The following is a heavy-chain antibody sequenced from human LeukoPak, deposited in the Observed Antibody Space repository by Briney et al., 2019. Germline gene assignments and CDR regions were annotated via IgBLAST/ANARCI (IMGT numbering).Heavy chain of an antibody. CDR2: VSTDGIVT. V-gene: IGHV3-74*01. J-gene: IGHJ4*02. CDR3: ARGGYSSGLDY. D-gene: IGHD6-19*01. Sequence: GGSLRLSCVASDFGSHHMHWVRQAPGKGLVWVSRVSTDGIVTAYADSVKGRFTISRDNAKNTVYLQMNSLRAEDTAVYYCARGGYSSGLDYWGQGTLVTVSS. CDR1: DFGSHH.